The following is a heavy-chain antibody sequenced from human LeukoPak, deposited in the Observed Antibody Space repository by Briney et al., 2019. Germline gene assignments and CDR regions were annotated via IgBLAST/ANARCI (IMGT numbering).Heavy chain of an antibody. CDR3: AKKFTGTTVISGDYFDY. Sequence: PGGSLRLSCAASGFTFSRYAMHWVRQAPGKGLEWVAVMSSDGSKKYYADSVKGRFTISRDNSKNTLYLQMNSLRAEDTAVCYCAKKFTGTTVISGDYFDYWGQGTLVTVSS. CDR2: MSSDGSKK. V-gene: IGHV3-30-3*02. D-gene: IGHD4-17*01. CDR1: GFTFSRYA. J-gene: IGHJ4*02.